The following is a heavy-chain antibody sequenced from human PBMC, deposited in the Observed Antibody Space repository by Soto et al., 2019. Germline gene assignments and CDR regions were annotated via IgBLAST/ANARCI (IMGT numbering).Heavy chain of an antibody. CDR2: FYDSGST. J-gene: IGHJ6*02. Sequence: PSETLSLTCAVYGGSFSGYYWSWIRRPPGKGLEWIGYFYDSGSTNYNPSLRSRVTMSVDTSKNQFSLKLSSVTAADTAVYYCAASAPPATNYYYAMDVWGQGTTVTVSS. V-gene: IGHV4-59*01. D-gene: IGHD5-12*01. CDR3: AASAPPATNYYYAMDV. CDR1: GGSFSGYY.